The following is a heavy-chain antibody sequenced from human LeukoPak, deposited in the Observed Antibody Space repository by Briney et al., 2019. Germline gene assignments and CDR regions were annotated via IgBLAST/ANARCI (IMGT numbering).Heavy chain of an antibody. CDR3: ARAGDTAMVVDI. D-gene: IGHD5-18*01. J-gene: IGHJ3*02. V-gene: IGHV3-30-3*01. Sequence: GGSLRLSCAASGFTFSSYAMHWVRQAPGKGLEWVAVISYDGSNKYYADSVKGRFTISRDNSKNTLNLQMNSLRAEDTAVYYCARAGDTAMVVDIWGQGTMVTVSS. CDR1: GFTFSSYA. CDR2: ISYDGSNK.